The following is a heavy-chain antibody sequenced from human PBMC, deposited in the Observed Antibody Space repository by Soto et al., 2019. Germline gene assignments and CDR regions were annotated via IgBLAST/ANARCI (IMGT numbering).Heavy chain of an antibody. V-gene: IGHV3-33*01. D-gene: IGHD6-13*01. CDR2: IWYDGSNK. CDR1: GFTFSSYG. CDR3: ARGTAAAGAKGNYFDY. Sequence: QVQLVESGGGVVQPGRSLRLSCAASGFTFSSYGMHWVRQAPGKGLEWVAVIWYDGSNKYYADSVKGRFTISRDNSKNTLYLQMNSLRAEDTAVYYCARGTAAAGAKGNYFDYWGQGTLVTVSS. J-gene: IGHJ4*02.